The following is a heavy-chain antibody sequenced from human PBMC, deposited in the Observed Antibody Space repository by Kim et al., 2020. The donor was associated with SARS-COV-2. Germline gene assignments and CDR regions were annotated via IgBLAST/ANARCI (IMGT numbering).Heavy chain of an antibody. J-gene: IGHJ6*03. CDR3: ARGSSSWYGVSYYYYMDV. V-gene: IGHV4-59*09. D-gene: IGHD6-13*01. Sequence: KSRVTISVDTSKNQFSLKLSSVTAADTAVYYCARGSSSWYGVSYYYYMDVWGKGTTVTVSS.